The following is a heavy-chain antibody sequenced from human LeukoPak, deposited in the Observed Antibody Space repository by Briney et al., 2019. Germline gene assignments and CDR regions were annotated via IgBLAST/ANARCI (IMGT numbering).Heavy chain of an antibody. CDR2: IIPIFGTA. J-gene: IGHJ4*02. CDR3: ARDGGYYYDSSGSYFDY. CDR1: GGTFSIYA. Sequence: GASVKVSCKASGGTFSIYAISWVRQAPGQGLEWMGGIIPIFGTANYAQKFQGRVTITADESTSTAYMELSSLRSEDTAVYYCARDGGYYYDSSGSYFDYWGQGTLVTVSS. V-gene: IGHV1-69*13. D-gene: IGHD3-22*01.